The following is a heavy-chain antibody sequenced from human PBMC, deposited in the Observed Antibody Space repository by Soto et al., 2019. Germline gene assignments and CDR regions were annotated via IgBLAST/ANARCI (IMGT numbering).Heavy chain of an antibody. V-gene: IGHV1-3*01. CDR1: GYTFRAYT. Sequence: ASVKVSCKATGYTFRAYTMNWVRQAPGQSLEWMGWINAGSGNTKYPQNFQGRVSITRDTSASTVYMELTGLTSEDTAVYYCARDTETLGPRANDALDISGQGTIVTVSS. D-gene: IGHD3-3*02. J-gene: IGHJ3*02. CDR2: INAGSGNT. CDR3: ARDTETLGPRANDALDI.